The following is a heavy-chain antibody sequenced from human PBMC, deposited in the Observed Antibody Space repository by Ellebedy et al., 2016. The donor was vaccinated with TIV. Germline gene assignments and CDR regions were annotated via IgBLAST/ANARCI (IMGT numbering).Heavy chain of an antibody. V-gene: IGHV4-39*01. J-gene: IGHJ4*02. CDR3: ARLNYDILTGYYDY. CDR2: IYYSGST. CDR1: GGSISSSSYY. D-gene: IGHD3-9*01. Sequence: SETLSLXXTVSGGSISSSSYYWGWIRQPPGKGLEWIGSIYYSGSTYYNPSLKSRVTISVDTSKNQFSLKLSSVTAADTAVYYCARLNYDILTGYYDYWGQGTLVTVSS.